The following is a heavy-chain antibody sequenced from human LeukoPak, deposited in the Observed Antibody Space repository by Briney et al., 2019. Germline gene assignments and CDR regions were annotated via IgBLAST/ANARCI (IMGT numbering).Heavy chain of an antibody. D-gene: IGHD6-13*01. V-gene: IGHV3-23*01. J-gene: IGHJ5*02. CDR3: ANLGIAAASAQPNWFDP. CDR1: GFTFSSYA. CDR2: ISGSGGST. Sequence: GGSLRLSCAASGFTFSSYAMSWVRQAPGKGLEWVSAISGSGGSTYYADSVKGRFTISRDNSKNTLYLQMNSLRAEDTAVYYCANLGIAAASAQPNWFDPWGQGTLVTVSS.